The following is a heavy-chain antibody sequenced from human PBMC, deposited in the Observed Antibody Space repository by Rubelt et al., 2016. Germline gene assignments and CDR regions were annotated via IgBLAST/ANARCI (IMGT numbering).Heavy chain of an antibody. CDR1: GFTFSSHA. Sequence: EVQLVESGGGLIQPGGSLRLACTASGFTFSSHAMSWVRQAQGTGLEWISATTGSGGSTFYADSVKGRFTISKDNSDNRVDLERHSLRAEDTGIYYCARGIDDRGDYDGAFDIWGQGTMVTVSS. CDR3: ARGIDDRGDYDGAFDI. J-gene: IGHJ3*02. V-gene: IGHV3-23*04. D-gene: IGHD4-17*01. CDR2: TTGSGGST.